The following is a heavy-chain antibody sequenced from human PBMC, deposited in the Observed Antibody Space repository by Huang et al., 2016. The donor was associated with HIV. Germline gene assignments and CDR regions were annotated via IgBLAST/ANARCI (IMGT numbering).Heavy chain of an antibody. D-gene: IGHD5-18*01. CDR3: TRGHSYGFGRNYFDY. V-gene: IGHV4-30-4*08. CDR2: IYYSGST. J-gene: IGHJ4*02. Sequence: QVQLQESGPGPVKPSQTLSLTCTVSGVSIGSGGYYWSWIRQPPGKGLEWIGYIYYSGSTYYNPALKSRVTISVDTSKNQFSVKLSSLTAADTAVYYCTRGHSYGFGRNYFDYWGQGTLVTVSS. CDR1: GVSIGSGGYY.